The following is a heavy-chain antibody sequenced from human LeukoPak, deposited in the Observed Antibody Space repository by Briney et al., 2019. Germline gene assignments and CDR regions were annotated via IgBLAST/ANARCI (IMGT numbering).Heavy chain of an antibody. D-gene: IGHD2-8*01. CDR3: ARVMYYTNGVCEGSYYYYMDV. CDR2: ISSSSSYI. CDR1: GFTFSSYS. J-gene: IGHJ6*03. V-gene: IGHV3-21*01. Sequence: GGSLRLSCAASGFTFSSYSMNWVCQAPGKGLEWVSSISSSSSYIYYADSVKGRFTISRDNAKNSLYLQMNSLRAEDTAVYYCARVMYYTNGVCEGSYYYYMDVWGKGTTVTVSS.